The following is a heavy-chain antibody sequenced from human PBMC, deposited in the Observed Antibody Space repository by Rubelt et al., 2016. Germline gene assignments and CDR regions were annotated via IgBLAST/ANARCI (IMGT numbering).Heavy chain of an antibody. J-gene: IGHJ6*02. D-gene: IGHD1-7*01. CDR2: ITTNTGNP. CDR3: ARVVGLTGTTSSGMDV. V-gene: IGHV7-4-1*02. CDR1: SFA. Sequence: SFAINWVRQAPGQGLEWMGWITTNTGNPTYAQGFTGRFVFSLDTSVSTAYLQISSLKAEDTAVYYCARVVGLTGTTSSGMDVWGQGTTVTVSS.